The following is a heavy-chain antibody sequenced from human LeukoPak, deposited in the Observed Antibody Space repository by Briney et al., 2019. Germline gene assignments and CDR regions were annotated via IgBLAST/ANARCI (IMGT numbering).Heavy chain of an antibody. CDR1: GFTFSSSA. D-gene: IGHD3-22*01. V-gene: IGHV3-30*04. CDR3: ARNYYDSSGYSDTFDY. CDR2: ISHDGSNE. J-gene: IGHJ4*02. Sequence: QPGGSLRLSCAASGFTFSSSAMHWVRQAPGKGREWGGFISHDGSNEYYADSVKGRFTISRDSSKNTLYLQMHSLRAEDTAVYYCARNYYDSSGYSDTFDYWGQGTLVTVSS.